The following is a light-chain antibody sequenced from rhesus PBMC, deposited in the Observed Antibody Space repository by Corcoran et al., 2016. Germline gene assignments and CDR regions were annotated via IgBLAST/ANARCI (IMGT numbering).Light chain of an antibody. CDR3: MQDTHWPPYG. CDR1: QSLVNIDGETY. CDR2: QVS. J-gene: IGKJ2*01. V-gene: IGKV2S9*01. Sequence: DVVMTQSPLSLPVTLGQPASISCRSSQSLVNIDGETYLNWLQQKPGQPPRRRMYQVSNRDSGVPDRFSGSGAGTDFTQKISSLEDEDVEVYYAMQDTHWPPYGFGHGSKVEIK.